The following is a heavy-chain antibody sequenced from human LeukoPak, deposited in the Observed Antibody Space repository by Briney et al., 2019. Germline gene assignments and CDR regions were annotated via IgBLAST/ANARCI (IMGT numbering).Heavy chain of an antibody. V-gene: IGHV1-2*02. D-gene: IGHD3-22*01. J-gene: IGHJ4*02. CDR3: ASTQLNYYDSSGYLNY. CDR2: INPNSGGT. Sequence: ASVKVSCKASGYTFTGYYMHWVRQAPGQGPEWMGWINPNSGGTNYAQKFQGRVTMTRDTSISTAYMELSRLRSDDTAVYYCASTQLNYYDSSGYLNYWGQGTLVTVSS. CDR1: GYTFTGYY.